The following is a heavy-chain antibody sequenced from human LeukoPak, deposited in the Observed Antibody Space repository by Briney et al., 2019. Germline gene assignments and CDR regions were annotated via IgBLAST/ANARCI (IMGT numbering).Heavy chain of an antibody. CDR1: GFTFSSYS. J-gene: IGHJ5*02. CDR2: ISSSSSYI. D-gene: IGHD3-3*02. CDR3: ARSHVWSGSWFDP. Sequence: GGSLRLSCAASGFTFSSYSMNWVRQAPGKGLEWVSSISSSSSYIYYADSVKGRFTISRDNAKNSLYLQMNSLRAEDTAVYYCARSHVWSGSWFDPWGQGTLVTVSS. V-gene: IGHV3-21*01.